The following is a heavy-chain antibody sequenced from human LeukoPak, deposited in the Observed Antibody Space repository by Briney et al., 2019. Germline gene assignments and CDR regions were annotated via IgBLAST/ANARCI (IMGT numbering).Heavy chain of an antibody. J-gene: IGHJ4*02. D-gene: IGHD2-2*01. V-gene: IGHV3-48*03. Sequence: GGSLRLSCAASGFTFSSYEMNWVRQAPGKGLEWVSYISSSGSTIYYADSVKGRFTISRDNAKNSLYLQMNSLRAEDTAVYYCARAICSSTSCFENYFDDWGQGTLVTVSS. CDR3: ARAICSSTSCFENYFDD. CDR1: GFTFSSYE. CDR2: ISSSGSTI.